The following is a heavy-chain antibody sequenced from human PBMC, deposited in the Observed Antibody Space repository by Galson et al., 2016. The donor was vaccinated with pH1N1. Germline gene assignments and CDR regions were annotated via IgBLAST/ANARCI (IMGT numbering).Heavy chain of an antibody. CDR2: INPRDSYT. CDR3: ATGPSPDY. Sequence: QSGAEVKEPGESLAISCKGSASSFTSYWISWVRQMPGKGLEWMGRINPRDSYTDYSPSFQGHVTISTDESISTAYLKWSTLNAPDTAIYYCATGPSPDYWGQGTLVIVSS. J-gene: IGHJ4*02. CDR1: ASSFTSYW. V-gene: IGHV5-10-1*01.